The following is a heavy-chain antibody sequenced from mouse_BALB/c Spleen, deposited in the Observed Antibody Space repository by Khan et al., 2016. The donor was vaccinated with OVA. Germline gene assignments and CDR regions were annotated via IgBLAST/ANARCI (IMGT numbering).Heavy chain of an antibody. J-gene: IGHJ2*01. CDR2: IYPGDGDT. V-gene: IGHV1-87*01. CDR3: ASIFNNYFDY. CDR1: GYTFTNYW. Sequence: QVQLQQSGAELARPGASVKLSCKASGYTFTNYWIQWVKQRPGQGLEWIGTIYPGDGDTKYTQNFKGKATLTADKSSSTAYMQLSSLASEDSAVYYCASIFNNYFDYGGQGTTLTVSA.